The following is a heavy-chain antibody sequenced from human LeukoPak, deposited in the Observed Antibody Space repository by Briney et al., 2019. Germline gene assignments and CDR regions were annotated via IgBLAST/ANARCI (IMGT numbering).Heavy chain of an antibody. CDR3: ARNNGMDV. Sequence: AGGSLRLSCAASGFTFSNAWMTWVRQVPGRGPEWVANVNRDGSETYYLDSVKGRFTISKDNAKNSLYLQMNSLRAEDTALYHCARNNGMDVWGQGTTVIVSS. CDR1: GFTFSNAW. V-gene: IGHV3-7*03. CDR2: VNRDGSET. J-gene: IGHJ6*02.